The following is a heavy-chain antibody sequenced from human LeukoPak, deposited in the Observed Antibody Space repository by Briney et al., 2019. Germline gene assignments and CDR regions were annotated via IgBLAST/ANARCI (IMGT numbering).Heavy chain of an antibody. V-gene: IGHV3-7*03. Sequence: GGSLRLSCAASGFTFSSYWMNWARQAPGKGLEWVASINHNGNVNYYVDSVKGRFTISRDNAKNSLYLHMSNLRAEDTAVYFCARGGGLDVWAKGPRSPSP. J-gene: IGHJ6*02. CDR1: GFTFSSYW. CDR2: INHNGNVN. CDR3: ARGGGLDV. D-gene: IGHD3-16*01.